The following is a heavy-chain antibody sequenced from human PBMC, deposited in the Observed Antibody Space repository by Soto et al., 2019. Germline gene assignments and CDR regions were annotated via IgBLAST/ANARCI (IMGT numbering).Heavy chain of an antibody. D-gene: IGHD5-12*01. CDR1: GFTFSSYG. CDR3: AKDRVEMATLSAGPLDY. Sequence: QVQLVESGGGVVQPGRSLRLSCAASGFTFSSYGMHWVRQAPGKGLEWVAVISYDGSNKYYADSVKGRFTISRDNSKNTLYLQMNSLRAEDTAVYYCAKDRVEMATLSAGPLDYWGQGTLVTVSS. V-gene: IGHV3-30*18. CDR2: ISYDGSNK. J-gene: IGHJ4*02.